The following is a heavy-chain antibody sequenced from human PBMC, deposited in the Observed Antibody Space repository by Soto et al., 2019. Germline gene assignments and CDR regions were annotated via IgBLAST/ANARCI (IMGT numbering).Heavy chain of an antibody. CDR2: IHGDGDYI. V-gene: IGHV3-23*01. CDR1: GFTFSCCA. CDR3: VKKRGAWSLSIWPFAF. D-gene: IGHD1-26*01. J-gene: IGHJ2*01. Sequence: EVQLLESGGGLVQPGGSLRLPCAASGFTFSCCAMSWVRQAPGKGLDYVSTIHGDGDYIHYSDSVKGRFTISRVNTTNALCLQMNSLRAHDTAVYYWVKKRGAWSLSIWPFAFWGRGSLVTVSS.